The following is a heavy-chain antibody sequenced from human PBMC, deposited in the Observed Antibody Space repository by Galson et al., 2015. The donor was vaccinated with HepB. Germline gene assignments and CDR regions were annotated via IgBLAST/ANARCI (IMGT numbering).Heavy chain of an antibody. D-gene: IGHD4-23*01. J-gene: IGHJ1*01. V-gene: IGHV5-51*03. CDR1: GYSFTSYW. Sequence: QSGAEVKKPGESLKISCKGSGYSFTSYWIGWVRQMPGKGLEWMGIIYPGDSDTRYSPSFQGQVTISADKSISTAYLQWSSLKASDTAMYYCARRDYGGNSALETSEYFQHWGQGTLVTVSS. CDR3: ARRDYGGNSALETSEYFQH. CDR2: IYPGDSDT.